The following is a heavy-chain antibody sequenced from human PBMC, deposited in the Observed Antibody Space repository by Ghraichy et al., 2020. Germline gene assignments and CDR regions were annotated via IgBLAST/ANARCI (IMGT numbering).Heavy chain of an antibody. Sequence: SETLSLTCAVYGGSFSGYYWSWIRQPPGKGLEWIGEINHSGSTNYNPSLKSRVTISVDTSKNQFSLKLSSVTAADTAVYYCARGRRYCSSTSCYMNYYYYYYMDVWGKGTTVTVSS. D-gene: IGHD2-2*02. CDR2: INHSGST. J-gene: IGHJ6*03. CDR3: ARGRRYCSSTSCYMNYYYYYYMDV. CDR1: GGSFSGYY. V-gene: IGHV4-34*01.